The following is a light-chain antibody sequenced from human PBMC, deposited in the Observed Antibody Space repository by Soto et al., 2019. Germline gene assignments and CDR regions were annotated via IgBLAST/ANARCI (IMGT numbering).Light chain of an antibody. CDR2: KAS. Sequence: DIQMTQSPSTLSGSVGDRVTITCRASQTISSWLAWYQQKPGKAPKLLIYKASTLKSGVPSRFSGSGSGTEFTLTISSLQPDDFATYYCLHDYNFPQTFGQGTKV. CDR3: LHDYNFPQT. V-gene: IGKV1-5*03. J-gene: IGKJ1*01. CDR1: QTISSW.